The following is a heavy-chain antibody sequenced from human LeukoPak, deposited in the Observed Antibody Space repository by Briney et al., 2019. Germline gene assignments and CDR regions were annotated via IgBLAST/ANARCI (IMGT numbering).Heavy chain of an antibody. CDR1: GYTFTGYY. V-gene: IGHV1-46*01. D-gene: IGHD6-19*01. Sequence: ASVKVSCKASGYTFTGYYMHWVRQAPGQGLEWMGIINPSGGSTSYAQKFQGRVTMTRDMSTSTVYMELSSLRSEDTAVYYCARVDGYSGGPYNWFDPWGQGTLVTVSS. CDR3: ARVDGYSGGPYNWFDP. J-gene: IGHJ5*02. CDR2: INPSGGST.